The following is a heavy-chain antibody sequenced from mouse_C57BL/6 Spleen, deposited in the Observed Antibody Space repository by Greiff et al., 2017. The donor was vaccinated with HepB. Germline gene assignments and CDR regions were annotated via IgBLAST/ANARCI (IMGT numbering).Heavy chain of an antibody. CDR1: GYTFTSYW. D-gene: IGHD1-1*01. Sequence: VQLQQPGAELVKPGASVKMSCKASGYTFTSYWITWVKPRPGQGLEWIGDIYPGSGSTNYNEKFKSKATLTVDTSSSTAYMQLSSLTSEDSAVYYCAPYYYGSSYGYFDVWGTGTTVTVSS. CDR3: APYYYGSSYGYFDV. CDR2: IYPGSGST. V-gene: IGHV1-55*01. J-gene: IGHJ1*03.